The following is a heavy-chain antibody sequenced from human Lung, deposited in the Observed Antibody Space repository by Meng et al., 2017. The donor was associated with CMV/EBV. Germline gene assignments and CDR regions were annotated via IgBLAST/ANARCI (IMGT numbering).Heavy chain of an antibody. J-gene: IGHJ4*02. CDR3: ARFNAIFYDSSGHYYDH. CDR1: YTFTGSY. V-gene: IGHV1-2*02. D-gene: IGHD3-22*01. CDR2: INANSGAT. Sequence: YTFTGSYMHWVRQAPGQGLEWMGWINANSGATNYAQKFQGRVTMTRDTSITTAYMELSRLRSDDTALYYCARFNAIFYDSSGHYYDHWGQGTLVTVSS.